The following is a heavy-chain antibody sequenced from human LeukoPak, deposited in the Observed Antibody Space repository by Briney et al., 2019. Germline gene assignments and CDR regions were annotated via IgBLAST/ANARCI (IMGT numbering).Heavy chain of an antibody. CDR3: ARGRSRSWYSLDY. V-gene: IGHV4-30-4*01. CDR1: GGSTSSGDYC. D-gene: IGHD6-13*01. J-gene: IGHJ4*02. Sequence: SETLSLTCTLSGGSTSSGDYCWGWIRQPPGKGLEWIGYIYNNGRTYYNPSLKSRVTISVDTSKNLFSLKVSSVTAASAAVYYCARGRSRSWYSLDYWGQGTLVTVSS. CDR2: IYNNGRT.